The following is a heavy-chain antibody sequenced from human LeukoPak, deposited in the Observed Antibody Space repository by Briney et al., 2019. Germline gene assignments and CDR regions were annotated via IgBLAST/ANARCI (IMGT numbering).Heavy chain of an antibody. J-gene: IGHJ6*02. Sequence: PGGSLRLSCAGAGFTFSSYWMHWVRQDPGKGLVWVSHIKSDGTSTSYADSVRGRFTISRDNAKNTLYLQMNSLRAEDTAVYFCARDRYYGIDVWGRGATVTVSS. CDR1: GFTFSSYW. CDR3: ARDRYYGIDV. CDR2: IKSDGTST. V-gene: IGHV3-74*01.